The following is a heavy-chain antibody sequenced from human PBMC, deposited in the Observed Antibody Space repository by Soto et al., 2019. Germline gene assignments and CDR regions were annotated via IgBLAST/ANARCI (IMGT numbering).Heavy chain of an antibody. CDR3: ARDSAGYYDSSGSYGPDDFDF. D-gene: IGHD3-22*01. V-gene: IGHV1-18*01. CDR2: ISAYNGNT. Sequence: ASVKVSCKASGYTFTSYGISWVRQAPGQGLEWMGWISAYNGNTNYAQKLQGRVTMTTDTSTSTAYMELSSLRSEDTAVYYCARDSAGYYDSSGSYGPDDFDFWGPGTMVTVSS. CDR1: GYTFTSYG. J-gene: IGHJ3*01.